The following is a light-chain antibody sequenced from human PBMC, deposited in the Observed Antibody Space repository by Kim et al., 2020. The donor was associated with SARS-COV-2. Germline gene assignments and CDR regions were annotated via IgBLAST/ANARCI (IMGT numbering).Light chain of an antibody. CDR1: QSVCSHC. Sequence: EIVLTQSPGTLSLSPGERATLSCRTSQSVCSHCLAWYQQKPGQAPRLLIYSVSNRATGIPDRFSGSGSGTDFTLTISRLEPEDFAVYSFRKYGIEPPTPFGRGPSWRS. J-gene: IGKJ2*01. CDR3: RKYGIEPPTP. CDR2: SVS. V-gene: IGKV3-20*01.